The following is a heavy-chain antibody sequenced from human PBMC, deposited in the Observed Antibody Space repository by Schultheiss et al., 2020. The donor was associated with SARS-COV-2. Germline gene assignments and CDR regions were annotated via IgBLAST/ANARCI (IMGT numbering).Heavy chain of an antibody. D-gene: IGHD5-24*01. CDR2: INTNTGNP. CDR1: GYTFTGYY. V-gene: IGHV7-4-1*02. J-gene: IGHJ4*02. Sequence: ASVKVSCKPSGYTFTGYYIHWVRQAPGQGLEWMGWINTNTGNPTYAQGFTGRFVFSLDTSVSTAYLQISSLKAEDTAVYYYARTGWLQFRRPFDYWGQGTLVTVAS. CDR3: ARTGWLQFRRPFDY.